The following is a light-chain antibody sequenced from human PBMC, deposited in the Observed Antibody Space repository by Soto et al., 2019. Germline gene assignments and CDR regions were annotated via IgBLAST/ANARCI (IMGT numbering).Light chain of an antibody. CDR3: QQANTFPPS. CDR1: RAFGSW. V-gene: IGKV1D-12*01. CDR2: SAS. J-gene: IGKJ4*01. Sequence: DIQMTQTPSSVSASVRDTVTITCRASRAFGSWVAWFQVKPGKAPKLLIHSASSLQSGVPSRFSGSGSGTEFTLTITNLQPEDFASYFCQQANTFPPSFGGGTKVEIK.